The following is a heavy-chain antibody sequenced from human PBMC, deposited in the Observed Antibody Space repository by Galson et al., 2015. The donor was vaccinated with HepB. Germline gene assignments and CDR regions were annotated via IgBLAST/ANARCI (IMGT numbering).Heavy chain of an antibody. D-gene: IGHD1-26*01. CDR1: GFSFSDHY. Sequence: SLRLSCAASGFSFSDHYMDWVRRAPGKGLEWVGRIRNKANSYTTEYAASVRGRFIISRDDSENSLYLQMNSLKTEDTAVYYCARGSGSSGSYFEAYYYGMDVWGQGTTVTVSS. CDR2: IRNKANSYTT. J-gene: IGHJ6*02. CDR3: ARGSGSSGSYFEAYYYGMDV. V-gene: IGHV3-72*01.